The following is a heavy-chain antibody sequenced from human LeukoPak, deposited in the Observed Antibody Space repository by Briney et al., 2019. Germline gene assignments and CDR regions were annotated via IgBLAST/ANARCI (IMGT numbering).Heavy chain of an antibody. V-gene: IGHV1-18*01. Sequence: ASVKVSCKASDYTFTSYGISWVRQAPGQGLEWMGWISAYNGNTNYAQKLQGRVTMTTDTATSTAYMELRSLRSDDTAVYYCARDRPSTTPDYWGQGTLVTVSS. CDR2: ISAYNGNT. CDR3: ARDRPSTTPDY. CDR1: DYTFTSYG. J-gene: IGHJ4*02. D-gene: IGHD1-1*01.